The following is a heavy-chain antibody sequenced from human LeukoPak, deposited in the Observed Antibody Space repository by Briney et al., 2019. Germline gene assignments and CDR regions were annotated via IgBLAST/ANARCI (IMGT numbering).Heavy chain of an antibody. CDR3: ARSASYYDFWSGYLNYYYYYMDV. CDR1: GYTFTSYY. J-gene: IGHJ6*03. CDR2: INPSGGST. Sequence: GASVKVSCKASGYTFTSYYMHWVRQAPGQGLEWMGIINPSGGSTSYAQKFQGRVTMTRDTSTSTVYMELSSLRSEDTAVYYCARSASYYDFWSGYLNYYYYYMDVWGKGTTVTVSS. V-gene: IGHV1-46*01. D-gene: IGHD3-3*01.